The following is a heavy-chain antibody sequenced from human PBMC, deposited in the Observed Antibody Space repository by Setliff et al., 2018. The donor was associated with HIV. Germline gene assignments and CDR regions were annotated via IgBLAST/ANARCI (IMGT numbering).Heavy chain of an antibody. CDR3: ASSWSRVPYYGMDV. V-gene: IGHV1-8*02. J-gene: IGHJ6*02. CDR1: GYTFTNYD. D-gene: IGHD6-13*01. Sequence: ASVKVSCKASGYTFTNYDINWVRQAPGQGLEWMGWMNPNSGNTGYAPKLQGRVTMTRNTSISTAYMELSSLRSDDTAVYYCASSWSRVPYYGMDVWGQGTTVTVSS. CDR2: MNPNSGNT.